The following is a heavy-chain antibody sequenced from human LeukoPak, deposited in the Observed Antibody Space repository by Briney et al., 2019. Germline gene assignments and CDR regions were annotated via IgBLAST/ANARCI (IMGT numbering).Heavy chain of an antibody. Sequence: SETLSLTCAVYGGSFSGYYWSWIRQPPGKGLEWIGEINHSGSTNYNPSLKSRVTISVDTSKNQFSLKLSPVTAADTAVYYCARNRAYGDSVYYYYGMDVWGQGTTVTVSS. J-gene: IGHJ6*02. CDR3: ARNRAYGDSVYYYYGMDV. CDR1: GGSFSGYY. CDR2: INHSGST. V-gene: IGHV4-34*01. D-gene: IGHD4-17*01.